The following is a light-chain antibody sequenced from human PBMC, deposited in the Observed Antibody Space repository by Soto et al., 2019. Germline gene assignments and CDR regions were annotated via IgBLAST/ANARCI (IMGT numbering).Light chain of an antibody. Sequence: IQMTQSLSTLSASVGDRVTITCRASQGISSYLAWYQQKPGKAPKLLIYAASTLQSGVPSRFSGSGSGTDFTLTISCLQSEDFATYYCQQYYSYPITFGQGTRLEIK. CDR1: QGISSY. J-gene: IGKJ5*01. CDR2: AAS. V-gene: IGKV1-8*01. CDR3: QQYYSYPIT.